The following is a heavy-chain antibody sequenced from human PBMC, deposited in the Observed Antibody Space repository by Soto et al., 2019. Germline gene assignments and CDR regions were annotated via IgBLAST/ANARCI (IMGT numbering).Heavy chain of an antibody. CDR3: AREANSYCGGDWCGP. CDR2: INPNSGGT. V-gene: IGHV1-2*02. CDR1: GYTFTGYY. D-gene: IGHD2-21*01. J-gene: IGHJ5*02. Sequence: GASVKVSCKASGYTFTGYYMHWVRQAPGQGLEWMGWINPNSGGTNYAQKFQGRVTMTRDTSISTAYMELSRLRSDDTAVYYCAREANSYCGGDWCGPWGQGTRGAVSS.